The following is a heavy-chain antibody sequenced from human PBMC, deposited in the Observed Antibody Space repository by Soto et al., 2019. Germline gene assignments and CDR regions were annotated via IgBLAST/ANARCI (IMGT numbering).Heavy chain of an antibody. CDR3: ARGQGKMWGQNNWFDP. CDR1: GGSISSSNW. CDR2: IYHSGST. D-gene: IGHD3-16*01. V-gene: IGHV4-4*02. Sequence: QVQLQESGPGLVKPSGTLSLTCAVSGGSISSSNWWSWVRQPPGKGLEWIGEIYHSGSTNYNPSLKSRVTRSVDKAKNQFSLKLSSVTAADTAVYYCARGQGKMWGQNNWFDPWGQGTLVTVSS. J-gene: IGHJ5*02.